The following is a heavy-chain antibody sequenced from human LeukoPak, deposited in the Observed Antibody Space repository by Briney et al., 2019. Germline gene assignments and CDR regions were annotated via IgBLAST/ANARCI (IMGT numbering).Heavy chain of an antibody. J-gene: IGHJ4*02. D-gene: IGHD1-1*01. Sequence: GGSLRLSCVVSGLTFSNYWMIWVRQAPGKGLESVAIVNEDGSAKHYLDSVKGRFTISRDNARNSLYLEMNSLRAEDTAVYYCARDYWRSIDHWGQGTLVTVSS. V-gene: IGHV3-7*01. CDR3: ARDYWRSIDH. CDR2: VNEDGSAK. CDR1: GLTFSNYW.